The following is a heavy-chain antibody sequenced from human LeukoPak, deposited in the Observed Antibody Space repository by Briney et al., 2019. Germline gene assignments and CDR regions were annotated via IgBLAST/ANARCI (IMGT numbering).Heavy chain of an antibody. CDR3: AKGQRGFDC. V-gene: IGHV3-23*01. D-gene: IGHD1-1*01. J-gene: IGHJ4*02. CDR2: IVNSGGST. Sequence: GGSLRLSCVASGFTFRDYGMSWVRQAPGKGLERVSGIVNSGGSTYYADSVKGRFTISRDNSKDTLYLQINSLRAEDTALYYCAKGQRGFDCWGQGTLVTVSS. CDR1: GFTFRDYG.